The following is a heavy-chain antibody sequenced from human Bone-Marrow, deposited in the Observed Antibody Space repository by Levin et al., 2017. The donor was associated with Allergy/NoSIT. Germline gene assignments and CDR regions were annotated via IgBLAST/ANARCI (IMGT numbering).Heavy chain of an antibody. D-gene: IGHD3-3*01. CDR3: ARDPGTYDSWEGIDY. CDR1: GFTFSSSC. CDR2: ISSSGNTI. J-gene: IGHJ4*02. Sequence: GGSLRLSCVASGFTFSSSCMNWVRQAPGKGLEWVSYISSSGNTIYYADSVKGRFTISRDNAKNSLYLQMNSLRVEDTAVYYCARDPGTYDSWEGIDYWGQGTPVTVSS. V-gene: IGHV3-48*01.